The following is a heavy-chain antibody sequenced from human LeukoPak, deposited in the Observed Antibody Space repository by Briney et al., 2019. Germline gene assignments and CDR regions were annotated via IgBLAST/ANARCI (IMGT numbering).Heavy chain of an antibody. D-gene: IGHD3-16*01. CDR2: TYYRSKWFN. CDR1: GDSVSSNSAV. J-gene: IGHJ5*02. Sequence: SQTLSLTCAISGDSVSSNSAVWNWIRQSPSRGLEWLGRTYYRSKWFNDYAVSVKSRITIDPDTSKNQFSLQLNSVTPEDTAVYYCARALGKNWFDPWGQGTLVTVSS. V-gene: IGHV6-1*01. CDR3: ARALGKNWFDP.